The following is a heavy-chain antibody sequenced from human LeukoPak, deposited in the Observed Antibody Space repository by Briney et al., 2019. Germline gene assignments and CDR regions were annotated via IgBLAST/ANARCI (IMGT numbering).Heavy chain of an antibody. V-gene: IGHV1-69*05. D-gene: IGHD3-22*01. CDR2: IIPIFGTA. J-gene: IGHJ4*02. CDR1: GGTFSSYA. CDR3: ARDHRGGYYYDSSGDFDY. Sequence: SVKVSCKASGGTFSSYAISWVRQAPGQGLEWMGGIIPIFGTANYAQKFQGRVTITTDESTSTAYMELSSLRSEDTAVYYCARDHRGGYYYDSSGDFDYWGQGTLVTVSS.